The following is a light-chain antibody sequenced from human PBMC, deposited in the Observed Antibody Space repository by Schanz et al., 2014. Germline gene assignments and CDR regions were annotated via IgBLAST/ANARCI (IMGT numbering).Light chain of an antibody. CDR3: QQANSFLLT. Sequence: DIQMTQSPSSLSASVGDRVTITCRASQSISNWLAWYQQIPGRAPKLLIYAASSLQSGVPSRFSGSGSGTDFTLTISNLQPEDFATYYCQQANSFLLTFGGGTKVEIK. CDR1: QSISNW. J-gene: IGKJ4*01. CDR2: AAS. V-gene: IGKV1-12*01.